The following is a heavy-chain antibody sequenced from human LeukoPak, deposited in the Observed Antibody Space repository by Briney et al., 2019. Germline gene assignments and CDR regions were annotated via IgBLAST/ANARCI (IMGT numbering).Heavy chain of an antibody. CDR1: GYTFTGYY. J-gene: IGHJ3*02. D-gene: IGHD5-18*01. CDR2: INPNSGGT. V-gene: IGHV1-2*02. CDR3: ARDTDTAMVRAVAFDI. Sequence: ASVKVSCKASGYTFTGYYMHWVRQAPGQGLEWMGWINPNSGGTNYVQKFQGRVTMTRDTSISTAYMELSRLRSDDTAVYYCARDTDTAMVRAVAFDIWGQGTMVTVSS.